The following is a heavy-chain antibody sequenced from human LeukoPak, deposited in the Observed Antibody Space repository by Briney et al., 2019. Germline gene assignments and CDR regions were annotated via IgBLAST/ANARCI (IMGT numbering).Heavy chain of an antibody. J-gene: IGHJ5*02. CDR2: IYYSGST. D-gene: IGHD3-22*01. V-gene: IGHV4-59*01. CDR1: GGSISSYY. CDR3: ARGGYYDWFDP. Sequence: PPETLSLTCTVSGGSISSYYWSWIRQPPGKGLEWIGYIYYSGSTNYNPSLKSRVTISVDTSKNQFSLKLSSVTAADTAVYYCARGGYYDWFDPWGQGTLVTVSS.